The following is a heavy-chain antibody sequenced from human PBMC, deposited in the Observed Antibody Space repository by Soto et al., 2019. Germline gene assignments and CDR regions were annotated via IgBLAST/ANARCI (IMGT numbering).Heavy chain of an antibody. CDR2: ISAYNGNT. Sequence: GASVKVSCKASGYTFTSYYIHWVRQAPGQGLEWMGWISAYNGNTNYAQKLQGRVTMTTDTSTSTAYMELRSLRSDDTAVYYCARDKKTGSYSFPSREYYYGMDVWGQGTTVTVSS. CDR3: ARDKKTGSYSFPSREYYYGMDV. D-gene: IGHD1-26*01. J-gene: IGHJ6*02. V-gene: IGHV1-18*04. CDR1: GYTFTSYY.